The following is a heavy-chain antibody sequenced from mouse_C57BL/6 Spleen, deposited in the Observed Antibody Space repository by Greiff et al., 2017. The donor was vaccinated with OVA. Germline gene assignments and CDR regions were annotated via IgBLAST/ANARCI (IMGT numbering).Heavy chain of an antibody. J-gene: IGHJ2*01. V-gene: IGHV1-82*01. Sequence: VKLQESGPELVKPGASVKISCKASGYAFSSSWMNWVKQRPGKGLEWIGRIYPGDGDTNYNGKFKGKATLTADKSSSTAYSQLSSLTSEDSAVYFCARGLTGFDYWGQGTTLTVSS. D-gene: IGHD4-1*01. CDR1: GYAFSSSW. CDR2: IYPGDGDT. CDR3: ARGLTGFDY.